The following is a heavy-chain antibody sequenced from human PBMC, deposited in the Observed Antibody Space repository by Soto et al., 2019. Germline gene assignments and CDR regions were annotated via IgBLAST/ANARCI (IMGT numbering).Heavy chain of an antibody. J-gene: IGHJ4*02. CDR3: AKAPDTIF. CDR1: GFTFSSYG. Sequence: WGSLRLSCAASGFTFSSYGMHWWRQAPGKGLEWVAVISYDGSNKYYADSVKGRFTISRDNSKNTLYLQMNSLRAEDTAVYYCAKAPDTIFWGQGTLVTVSS. D-gene: IGHD3-3*01. V-gene: IGHV3-30*18. CDR2: ISYDGSNK.